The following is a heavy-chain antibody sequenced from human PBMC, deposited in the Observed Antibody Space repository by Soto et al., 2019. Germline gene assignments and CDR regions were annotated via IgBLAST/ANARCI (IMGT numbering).Heavy chain of an antibody. J-gene: IGHJ6*02. CDR1: GDSISRYY. V-gene: IGHV4-59*01. CDR2: IYYSGET. CDR3: ARDQGGEFLKGSGMDV. D-gene: IGHD3-10*01. Sequence: QVQLQESGPGLVKPSETLSLTCTVSGDSISRYYWGWIRLSPGKGLEWIGYIYYSGETNYNPSVKSRVTISVDRTKNQFSLKLSSVTAADTAVYYCARDQGGEFLKGSGMDVGGQGTTVTVSS.